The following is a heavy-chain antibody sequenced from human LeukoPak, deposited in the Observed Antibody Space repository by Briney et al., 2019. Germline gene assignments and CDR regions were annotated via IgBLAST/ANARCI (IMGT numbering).Heavy chain of an antibody. D-gene: IGHD6-19*01. J-gene: IGHJ4*02. Sequence: ALGRVSRKASGYAFTSYGISWVRQTPGQGLEWMGWISAYNGNTNYAQKLQGRVTMTTDTSTSTAYMELRSLRSDDTAVYYCARDEVAVAGTESDYWGQGTLVTVSS. V-gene: IGHV1-18*04. CDR1: GYAFTSYG. CDR2: ISAYNGNT. CDR3: ARDEVAVAGTESDY.